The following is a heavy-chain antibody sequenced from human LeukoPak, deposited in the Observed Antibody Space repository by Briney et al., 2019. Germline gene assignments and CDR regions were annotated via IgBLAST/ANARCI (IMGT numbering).Heavy chain of an antibody. Sequence: SETLSLTCAVYGGSFSDYYWTWIRQTPGKGLEWIGEMSPSGSSNYNPSPKSRVTISVDTSKNQFSLKLSSVTAADTAVYYCARESPGYSSGWYVLYYYYYYMDVWGKGTTVTVSS. V-gene: IGHV4-34*01. CDR1: GGSFSDYY. D-gene: IGHD6-19*01. J-gene: IGHJ6*03. CDR3: ARESPGYSSGWYVLYYYYYYMDV. CDR2: MSPSGSS.